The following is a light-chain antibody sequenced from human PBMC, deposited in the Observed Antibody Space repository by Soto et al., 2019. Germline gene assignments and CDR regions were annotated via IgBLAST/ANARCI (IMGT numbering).Light chain of an antibody. Sequence: DIQLTQSPSSLSASVGDRVTITCQASQAIITYLNWFQQKPGKAPKLLIYDASHLETGAPSRFSGSGSGPAFTFTISSLQPEDIGTYFCQQYDNLPLTLGGGTRWIS. CDR1: QAIITY. J-gene: IGKJ4*01. CDR2: DAS. V-gene: IGKV1-33*01. CDR3: QQYDNLPLT.